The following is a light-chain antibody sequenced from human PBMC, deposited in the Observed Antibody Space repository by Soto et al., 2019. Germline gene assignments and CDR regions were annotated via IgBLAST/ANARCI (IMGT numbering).Light chain of an antibody. CDR2: DVN. CDR1: SSDIGAYNF. J-gene: IGLJ2*01. CDR3: TSWTTSTTMI. V-gene: IGLV2-14*03. Sequence: HSVLTQPASVSGSPGQSITISCTGTSSDIGAYNFVSWYQQHPGKAPKLMLYDVNIRPSGVSNRFSGSKSGNTASLTISGLQAEDEADYYCTSWTTSTTMIFGGGTKLTVL.